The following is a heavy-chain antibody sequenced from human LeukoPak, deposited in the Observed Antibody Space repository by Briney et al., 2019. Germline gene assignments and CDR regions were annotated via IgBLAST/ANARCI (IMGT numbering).Heavy chain of an antibody. D-gene: IGHD3-22*01. CDR1: GFTFSGYW. J-gene: IGHJ5*02. CDR3: ARDLGQYYDTSDNWFDP. V-gene: IGHV3-7*01. CDR2: IKQDGSEK. Sequence: GGSLRLSCEASGFTFSGYWMSWVRQVPGEGLEWVANIKQDGSEKNYVDSVKGRFTISRDNAKNTLDLQMNSLRAEDTAVYYCARDLGQYYDTSDNWFDPWGQGTLVTVSS.